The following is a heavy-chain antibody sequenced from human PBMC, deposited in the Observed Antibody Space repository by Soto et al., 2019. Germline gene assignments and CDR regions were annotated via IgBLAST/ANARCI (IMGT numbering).Heavy chain of an antibody. D-gene: IGHD4-17*01. CDR3: ARGRPYDYGDYEDWFDP. CDR2: MNPNSGNT. Sequence: QVQLVQSGAEVKKPGASVKVSCKASGYTFTSYDINWVRQATGQGLEWMGWMNPNSGNTGYAQKFQGRVTMTRNTSISTADLELSRLRSEDTAVYYCARGRPYDYGDYEDWFDPWGQGTLVTVSS. V-gene: IGHV1-8*01. CDR1: GYTFTSYD. J-gene: IGHJ5*02.